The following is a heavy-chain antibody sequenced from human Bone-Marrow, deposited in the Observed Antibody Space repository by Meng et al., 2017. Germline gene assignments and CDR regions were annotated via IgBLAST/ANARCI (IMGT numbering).Heavy chain of an antibody. D-gene: IGHD1-26*01. V-gene: IGHV1-2*06. CDR2: INPKSGDT. J-gene: IGHJ4*02. CDR3: ARVRWELPDY. CDR1: GYTFPDYW. Sequence: QGQLVQSGAEVKKPGASVKVSCKASGYTFPDYWLHWVRRAPGQGLEWMGRINPKSGDTHYAQRFQGRVTMTGDTSIGTAYMELSRLRSDDTAVYYCARVRWELPDYWGQGTLVTVSS.